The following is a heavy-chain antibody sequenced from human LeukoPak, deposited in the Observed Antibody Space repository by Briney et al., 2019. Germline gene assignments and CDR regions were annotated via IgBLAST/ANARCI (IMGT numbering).Heavy chain of an antibody. CDR1: GFTFSSYT. V-gene: IGHV3-30-3*01. D-gene: IGHD6-13*01. CDR2: ISFDGSNK. CDR3: ARGRGDSSSWYFDY. J-gene: IGHJ4*02. Sequence: PGGSLRLSCAASGFTFSSYTMYWVRQAPGKGLEWVALISFDGSNKYYADSVRGRFTISRDNSKNTLYLQMNSLRADDTAVYYCARGRGDSSSWYFDYWGQGTLVTVSS.